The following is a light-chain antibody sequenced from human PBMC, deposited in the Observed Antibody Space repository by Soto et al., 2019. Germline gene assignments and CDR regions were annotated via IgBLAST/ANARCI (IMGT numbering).Light chain of an antibody. CDR1: QSIRSW. J-gene: IGKJ1*01. Sequence: DIQLTQSPSTLSAFVGDRVTITCRASQSIRSWLAWYQQKPGKAPKLLIYKASSLESGVPSRFTGSRSGTEFTLTISSLQPDDAATYYCQQSGSYRTFGQGTKVEIK. V-gene: IGKV1-5*03. CDR3: QQSGSYRT. CDR2: KAS.